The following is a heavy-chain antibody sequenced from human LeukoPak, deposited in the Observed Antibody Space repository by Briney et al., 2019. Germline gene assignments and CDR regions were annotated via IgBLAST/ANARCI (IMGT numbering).Heavy chain of an antibody. CDR3: VRDLSSKLILDY. Sequence: PSETLSLTCIVSGGSISSYYWSWLRQPPGKGLEWIGHIFYSGSTNYNPFLDSRVTISVDTSKNQLSLKLNSVTAADTAVYYCVRDLSSKLILDYWGQGTLVTVSS. D-gene: IGHD1-1*01. CDR2: IFYSGST. J-gene: IGHJ4*02. CDR1: GGSISSYY. V-gene: IGHV4-59*01.